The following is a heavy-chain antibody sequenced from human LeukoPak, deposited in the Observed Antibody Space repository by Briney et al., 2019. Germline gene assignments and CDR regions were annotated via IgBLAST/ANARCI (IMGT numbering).Heavy chain of an antibody. CDR1: GFTFSSYG. CDR3: AKDLQHYQLYFFYGMEV. V-gene: IGHV3-30*18. D-gene: IGHD5-24*01. CDR2: ISYDEKEK. J-gene: IGHJ6*02. Sequence: PGRSLRLSCAASGFTFSSYGIHWVRQPPGKGLEWVAIISYDEKEKFYADSVKGRFTISRDDSKNTVYLQMNSLRGEDTAVYYCAKDLQHYQLYFFYGMEVWGQGTTVTVSS.